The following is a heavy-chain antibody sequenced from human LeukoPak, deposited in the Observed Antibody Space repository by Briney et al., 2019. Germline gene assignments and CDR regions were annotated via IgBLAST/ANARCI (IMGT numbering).Heavy chain of an antibody. D-gene: IGHD7-27*01. Sequence: PGGSLRLSCAASGFTFSSYWMHWVRQAPGKGLVWVSRIYSDGDNTNYADSVKGRFTISRDNAENSLYLQMNSLKAEDTAVYYCGRFTRSGDSVYWGQGTLVTVSS. CDR1: GFTFSSYW. CDR3: GRFTRSGDSVY. V-gene: IGHV3-74*01. J-gene: IGHJ4*02. CDR2: IYSDGDNT.